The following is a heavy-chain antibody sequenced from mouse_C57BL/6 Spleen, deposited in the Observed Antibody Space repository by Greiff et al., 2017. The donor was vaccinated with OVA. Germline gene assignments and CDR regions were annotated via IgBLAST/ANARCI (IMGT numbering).Heavy chain of an antibody. CDR3: ARGYDGYSAMDY. J-gene: IGHJ4*01. V-gene: IGHV1-53*01. CDR2: INPSNGGN. Sequence: QVQLQQPGTELVKPGASVKLSCKASGYTFTSYWMHWVKQRPGQGLEWIGNINPSNGGNKYNEKFKGKATQTVDKAYSTAYRQLSSLTSEDSAVYYCARGYDGYSAMDYWGQGTSVTVSS. CDR1: GYTFTSYW. D-gene: IGHD2-3*01.